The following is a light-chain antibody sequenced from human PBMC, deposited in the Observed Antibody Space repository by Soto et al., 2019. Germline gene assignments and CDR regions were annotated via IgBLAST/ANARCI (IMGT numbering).Light chain of an antibody. V-gene: IGKV3-11*01. J-gene: IGKJ2*01. Sequence: EIVLTQSPATLSLSPGERATLSCRVSQSVGSYLAWYQHKPGQAPRLLIYGASNRATDIPGRFSGRGSGTDFTLTISSLESGDSAVYYCQQRDKWPRTFGQGTKLEIK. CDR2: GAS. CDR3: QQRDKWPRT. CDR1: QSVGSY.